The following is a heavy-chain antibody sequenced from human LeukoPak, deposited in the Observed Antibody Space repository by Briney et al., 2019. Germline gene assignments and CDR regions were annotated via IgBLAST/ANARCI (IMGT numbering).Heavy chain of an antibody. J-gene: IGHJ3*02. CDR3: ASLLRYFDWLLYSSRDGAFDI. CDR1: GGSFSSYC. D-gene: IGHD3-9*01. Sequence: SETLSLTCTVSGGSFSSYCWSWIRQPPGKGLEWIGSIYYSGSTYYNPSLKSRVTLSVDTSKNQFSLKLSSVTAADTAVYYCASLLRYFDWLLYSSRDGAFDIWGQGTMVTVSS. V-gene: IGHV4-59*05. CDR2: IYYSGST.